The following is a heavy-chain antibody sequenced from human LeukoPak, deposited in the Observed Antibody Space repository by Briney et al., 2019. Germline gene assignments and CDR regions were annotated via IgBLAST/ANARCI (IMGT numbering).Heavy chain of an antibody. CDR2: ISSNGGST. CDR1: GFTFSSYA. Sequence: PGGSLRLSCSASGFTFSSYAMHWVRQAPGKGLEYVSAISSNGGSTYYADSVKGRFTISRDNSKNTLYLQMSSLRAEDTAVYYCVRGRKVVTSPTDYWGQGTLVTVSS. CDR3: VRGRKVVTSPTDY. J-gene: IGHJ4*02. D-gene: IGHD4-23*01. V-gene: IGHV3-64D*09.